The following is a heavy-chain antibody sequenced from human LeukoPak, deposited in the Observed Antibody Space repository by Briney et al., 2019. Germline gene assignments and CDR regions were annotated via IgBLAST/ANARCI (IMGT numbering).Heavy chain of an antibody. J-gene: IGHJ4*02. V-gene: IGHV3-11*04. CDR1: GFTFSDYY. CDR3: ARPTIRGVMGLEY. CDR2: ISSSGDII. Sequence: PGGSLRLSCAASGFTFSDYYMNWIRQAPGKGLEWVSYISSSGDIIHYADSVKGRFTISRDNAKNSLYLQMNSLRAEDTAVYYCARPTIRGVMGLEYWGQGTLVTVS. D-gene: IGHD3-10*01.